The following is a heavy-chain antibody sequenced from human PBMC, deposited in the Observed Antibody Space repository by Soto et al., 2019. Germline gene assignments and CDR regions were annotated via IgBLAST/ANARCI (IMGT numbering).Heavy chain of an antibody. J-gene: IGHJ4*02. Sequence: GGSLRLSCAASGFTISSYWMHWVRQAPGKGLVWVSRINGDGGSTSYADSVKGRFTISRDNSKNTLFLQMNSLRAEDTAVYYCANPYIDFFPDCWGRGTLVTVSS. CDR3: ANPYIDFFPDC. V-gene: IGHV3-74*01. D-gene: IGHD3-3*01. CDR1: GFTISSYW. CDR2: INGDGGST.